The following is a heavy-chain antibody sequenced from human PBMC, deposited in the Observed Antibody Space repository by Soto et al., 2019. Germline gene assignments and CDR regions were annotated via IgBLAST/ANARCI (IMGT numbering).Heavy chain of an antibody. CDR2: IKQDGSEK. Sequence: EVQLVESGGGLVQPGGSLRLSCAASGFTFSSYWMSWVRQAPGKGLEWVANIKQDGSEKYYVDSVKGRFTISRDNAKNSLYLQMNSLRAEDTAVYYCARDSSFDDSRGYLDYWGQGTLVTVSS. CDR1: GFTFSSYW. V-gene: IGHV3-7*01. D-gene: IGHD3-22*01. J-gene: IGHJ4*02. CDR3: ARDSSFDDSRGYLDY.